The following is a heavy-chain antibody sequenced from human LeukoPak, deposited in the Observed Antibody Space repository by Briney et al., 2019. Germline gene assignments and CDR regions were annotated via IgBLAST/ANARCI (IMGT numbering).Heavy chain of an antibody. CDR1: GFTFSSYW. J-gene: IGHJ4*02. V-gene: IGHV3-7*01. Sequence: GGSLRLSCAASGFTFSSYWMSWVRQAPGKGLEGVANIKQDGSEKYYVDSVKGRFTISRDNAKNSLYLQMNSLRAEDTAVYYCARDHLSSGWYRDYWGQGTLVTVSS. CDR3: ARDHLSSGWYRDY. CDR2: IKQDGSEK. D-gene: IGHD6-19*01.